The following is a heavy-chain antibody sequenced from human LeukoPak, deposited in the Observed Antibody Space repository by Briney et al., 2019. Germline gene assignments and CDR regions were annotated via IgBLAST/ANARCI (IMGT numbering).Heavy chain of an antibody. D-gene: IGHD5-18*01. V-gene: IGHV4-4*07. CDR1: GGSISSYY. CDR2: IYTSGST. J-gene: IGHJ4*02. CDR3: ARAMVGYSYGYFDY. Sequence: TSETLSLTCAVSGGSISSYYWSWVRQPAGKGLEWIERIYTSGSTNYNPSLKSRVTMSVDTSKNQFSLKLSSVTAADTAVYYCARAMVGYSYGYFDYWGQGTLVTVSS.